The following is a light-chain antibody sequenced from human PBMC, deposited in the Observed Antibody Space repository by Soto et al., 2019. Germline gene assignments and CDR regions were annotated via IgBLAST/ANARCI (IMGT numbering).Light chain of an antibody. CDR3: RTWGVWV. CDR2: LKSDSSH. CDR1: SGHSSYA. J-gene: IGLJ3*02. V-gene: IGLV4-69*01. Sequence: QSVLTQSPSASASLGPAVTLTCSGSSGHSSYAIAWHQQQPEKGPRYLMKLKSDSSHSKRDGIPDRISGSSSGAERSLLLSGDESEDDADYYCRTWGVWVFGGGTKLTVL.